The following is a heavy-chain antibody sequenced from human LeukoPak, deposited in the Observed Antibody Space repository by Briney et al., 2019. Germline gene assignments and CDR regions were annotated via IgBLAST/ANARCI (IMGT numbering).Heavy chain of an antibody. CDR1: GFSYNKYV. D-gene: IGHD3-9*01. Sequence: SGGSLRLSCAASGFSYNKYVKSWVRQAPGKGMEWDSAISGTGGSTYYADSVKGRFTISRDKSKNMLCLRMNSLRAEDTAVYHCVKDVTYGILTGRNSVYFDYWGQGTLVTVSS. CDR2: ISGTGGST. J-gene: IGHJ4*02. CDR3: VKDVTYGILTGRNSVYFDY. V-gene: IGHV3-23*01.